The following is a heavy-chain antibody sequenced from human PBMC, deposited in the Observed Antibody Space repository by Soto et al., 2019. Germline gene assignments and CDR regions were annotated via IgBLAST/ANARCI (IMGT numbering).Heavy chain of an antibody. CDR3: ARVEVVVVAATRNDAFDI. J-gene: IGHJ3*02. D-gene: IGHD2-15*01. CDR2: IYYSGST. CDR1: GGSISGGGYY. Sequence: QVQLQESGPGLVKPSQTLSLTCTVSGGSISGGGYYWSWIRQHPGKGLEWIGYIYYSGSTYYNPSLKSRVTISVDTSKNQFSLKLSSVTAADTAVYYCARVEVVVVAATRNDAFDIWGQGTMVTVSS. V-gene: IGHV4-31*03.